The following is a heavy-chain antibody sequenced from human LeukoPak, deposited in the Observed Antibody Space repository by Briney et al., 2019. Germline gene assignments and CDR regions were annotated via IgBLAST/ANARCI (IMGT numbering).Heavy chain of an antibody. J-gene: IGHJ4*02. CDR2: IIPIFGTA. D-gene: IGHD6-19*01. CDR3: ARGSVAGNVLNQDFDY. V-gene: IGHV1-69*13. Sequence: SVKVSCKASGGTFSSYAISWVRQAPGQGLERMGGIIPIFGTANYAQKFQGRVTITADESTSTAYMELSSLRSEDTAVYYCARGSVAGNVLNQDFDYWGQGTLVTASS. CDR1: GGTFSSYA.